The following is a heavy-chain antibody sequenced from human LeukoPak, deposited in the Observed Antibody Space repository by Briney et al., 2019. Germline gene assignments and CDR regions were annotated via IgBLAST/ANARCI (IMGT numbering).Heavy chain of an antibody. Sequence: KLSETLSLTCAVYGGSFSGYYWSWIRQPPGKGLEWIGEINHSGSTNYNPSLKSRVTISVDTSKNQFSLKLSSVTAADTAVYYCARGSPGDAFDIWGQGTLITVSS. CDR1: GGSFSGYY. CDR3: ARGSPGDAFDI. J-gene: IGHJ3*02. CDR2: INHSGST. V-gene: IGHV4-34*01.